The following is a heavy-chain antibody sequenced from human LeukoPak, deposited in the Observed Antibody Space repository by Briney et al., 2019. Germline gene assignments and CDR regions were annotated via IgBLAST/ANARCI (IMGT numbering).Heavy chain of an antibody. Sequence: PGGSLRLSCAASGFTFNTYAMNWVRQAPGKGLEWVSYISGSSGIIDYADSVRGRFTISRDNAKNSLYLQMNSLRAEDTAVYYCARAGEGDGYNSAAGDFDYWGQGTLVTVSS. CDR2: ISGSSGII. CDR3: ARAGEGDGYNSAAGDFDY. J-gene: IGHJ4*02. CDR1: GFTFNTYA. D-gene: IGHD5-24*01. V-gene: IGHV3-48*01.